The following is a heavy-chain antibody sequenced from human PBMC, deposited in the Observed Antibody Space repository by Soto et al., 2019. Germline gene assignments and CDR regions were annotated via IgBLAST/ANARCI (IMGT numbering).Heavy chain of an antibody. J-gene: IGHJ4*02. D-gene: IGHD4-17*01. CDR1: RFTFSNYA. V-gene: IGHV3-23*01. CDR3: AKVVVAVTGFDN. Sequence: EVQLLESGGGLIQPGGSLRLSCAASRFTFSNYAMSWVRQAPGKGLEWVSSIGATGATTYYADSVKGRFTISRDNSKNTLYLQMNSLRAEDTAVYYGAKVVVAVTGFDNLGQGTLGTVSS. CDR2: IGATGATT.